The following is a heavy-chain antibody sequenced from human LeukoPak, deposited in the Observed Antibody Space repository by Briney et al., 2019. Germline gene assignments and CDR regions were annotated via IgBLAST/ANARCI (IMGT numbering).Heavy chain of an antibody. Sequence: GGSLRLSCAASGFTFTNYAMTWVRQAPGKGLEWVSTISASGDTTYYADSVKGRFTISRDNSKTTLYLHMNSLRADDTAIYYCGKDRPYDYDCSTASFDYWGQGTLVTVSS. CDR2: ISASGDTT. V-gene: IGHV3-23*01. D-gene: IGHD3-16*01. CDR1: GFTFTNYA. J-gene: IGHJ4*02. CDR3: GKDRPYDYDCSTASFDY.